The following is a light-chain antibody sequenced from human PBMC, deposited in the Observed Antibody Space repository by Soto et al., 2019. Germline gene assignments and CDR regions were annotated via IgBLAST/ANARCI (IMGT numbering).Light chain of an antibody. CDR1: NSNIASNT. V-gene: IGLV1-44*01. CDR3: AAWDDTIKRYV. J-gene: IGLJ1*01. CDR2: YNN. Sequence: QSVLTQPPSASETPGQTVSISCSGSNSNIASNTVNWYQHLPGTAPKLLIYYNNQRPSGVPDRFSGSKSGTSAFLAISGLQSEDESDYYCAAWDDTIKRYVFGTGTKVTV.